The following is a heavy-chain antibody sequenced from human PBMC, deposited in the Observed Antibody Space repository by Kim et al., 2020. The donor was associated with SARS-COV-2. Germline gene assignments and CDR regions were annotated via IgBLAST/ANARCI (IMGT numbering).Heavy chain of an antibody. D-gene: IGHD2-2*01. V-gene: IGHV3-13*01. J-gene: IGHJ4*01. Sequence: GGSLRLSCAASGFTFSSYDMHWVRQLPGQGLEWVAAIGTAADSFFPDSVKGRFTISRDNAKSSLYLQMNSLRAGDTAVYYCARGTYFDGTNYYPQGFDYWDQGTLVTVSS. CDR1: GFTFSSYD. CDR3: ARGTYFDGTNYYPQGFDY. CDR2: IGTAADS.